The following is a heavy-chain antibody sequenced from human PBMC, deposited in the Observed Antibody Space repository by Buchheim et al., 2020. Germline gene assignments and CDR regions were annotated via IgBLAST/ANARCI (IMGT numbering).Heavy chain of an antibody. CDR3: AGVVVNGSGSYYNELDY. V-gene: IGHV4-31*08. CDR1: GGSISSGGYY. J-gene: IGHJ4*02. CDR2: IYYSGST. Sequence: QLQLQESGPGLVKPSQTLSLTCTVSGGSISSGGYYWSWIRQPPGKGLEWIGYIYYSGSTYYNPSLKSRVTISVDTSKNQFSLKLSSGMAADTAVYYWAGVVVNGSGSYYNELDYWGQGT. D-gene: IGHD3-10*01.